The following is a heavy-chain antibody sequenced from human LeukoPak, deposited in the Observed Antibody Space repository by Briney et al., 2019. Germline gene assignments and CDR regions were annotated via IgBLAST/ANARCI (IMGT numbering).Heavy chain of an antibody. CDR2: FYASGNN. D-gene: IGHD1-26*01. V-gene: IGHV4-61*02. Sequence: SETLSLTCTVSGGSISSDNFYWSWIRKPAGKGLEWIGRFYASGNNDYSPSLRGRVTISADTSKNQFSLKLTSVTAADTAIYYCAGEPVGAPRYFDYWGQGTLVTVSS. CDR1: GGSISSDNFY. J-gene: IGHJ4*02. CDR3: AGEPVGAPRYFDY.